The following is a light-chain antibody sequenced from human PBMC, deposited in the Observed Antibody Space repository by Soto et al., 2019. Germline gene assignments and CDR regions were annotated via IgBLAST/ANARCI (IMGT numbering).Light chain of an antibody. Sequence: QSALTQPRSVSGSPGQSVTISCTGTSSDVGSYNFVSWYHQDPGKAPKLMIYDVSKRPSGVPDRFSGSKSGNTASLTIFGLQAEDEADYYCCPYAGSNYVFGTGTKVTVL. CDR2: DVS. V-gene: IGLV2-11*01. CDR3: CPYAGSNYV. J-gene: IGLJ1*01. CDR1: SSDVGSYNF.